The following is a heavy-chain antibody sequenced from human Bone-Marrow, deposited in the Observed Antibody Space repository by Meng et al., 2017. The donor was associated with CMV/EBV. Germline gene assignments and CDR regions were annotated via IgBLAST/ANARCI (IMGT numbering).Heavy chain of an antibody. J-gene: IGHJ4*02. CDR1: GFTFDDYA. V-gene: IGHV3-43D*03. D-gene: IGHD3-10*01. CDR2: ISWDGGST. Sequence: GESLKISCAASGFTFDDYAMHWVRQAPGKGLEWVSLISWDGGSTYYADSVKGRFTISRDNSKNSLYLQMNSLRAEDTALYYCAKGTGFLRPGEYYFDYWGQGTRVTGSS. CDR3: AKGTGFLRPGEYYFDY.